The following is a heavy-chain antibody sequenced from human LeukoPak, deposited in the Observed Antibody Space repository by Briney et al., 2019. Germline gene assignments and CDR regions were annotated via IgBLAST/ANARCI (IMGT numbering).Heavy chain of an antibody. CDR3: AKGPRDPSEFCSRGTCAPTYDV. CDR2: ISTSGRKI. J-gene: IGHJ4*02. D-gene: IGHD2-15*01. CDR1: GFTFSDYE. V-gene: IGHV3-48*03. Sequence: GGSLRLSCAASGFTFSDYEMNWVRQAPGKGLEWVSYISTSGRKIYYADSVKGRFTISRDNAKNSVYLQMNSLTADDTAIYFCAKGPRDPSEFCSRGTCAPTYDVRGQGTLVTVSS.